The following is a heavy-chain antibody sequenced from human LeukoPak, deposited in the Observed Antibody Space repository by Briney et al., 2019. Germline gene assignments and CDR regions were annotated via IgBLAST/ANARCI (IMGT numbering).Heavy chain of an antibody. CDR2: IYYSAST. Sequence: PSETPSLTCTVSGGSVSSGSYYWSWIRQPPGKELEWIGYIYYSASTNYNPSLKSRVTISVDTSNNQFSLKLSSVTAADTAVYYCARGSRGYSYGWGQGTLVTVSS. CDR1: GGSVSSGSYY. V-gene: IGHV4-61*01. D-gene: IGHD5-18*01. CDR3: ARGSRGYSYG. J-gene: IGHJ4*02.